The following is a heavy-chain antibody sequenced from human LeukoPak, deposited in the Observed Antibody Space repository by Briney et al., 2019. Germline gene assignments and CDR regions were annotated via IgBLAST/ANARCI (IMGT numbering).Heavy chain of an antibody. J-gene: IGHJ5*02. CDR3: ARGHDYGDYGNWFDP. V-gene: IGHV4-30-2*01. CDR2: IYHSGST. D-gene: IGHD4-17*01. Sequence: SETLSLTCAVSGGSISSGGYSWSWIRQPPGKGLEWIGYIYHSGSTYYNPSLKSRVTISVDRSKNQFSLKLSSVTAADTAVYYCARGHDYGDYGNWFDPWGQGTLVTVSS. CDR1: GGSISSGGYS.